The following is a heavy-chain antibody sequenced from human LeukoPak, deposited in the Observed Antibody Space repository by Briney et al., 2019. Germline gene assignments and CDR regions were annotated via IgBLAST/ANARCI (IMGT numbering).Heavy chain of an antibody. J-gene: IGHJ6*03. Sequence: PSETLSLTCTVSGGSISSYYWSWIRQPPGKGLEWIGYIYYRGSTNYNPSLKSRVTISVDTSKNQFSLKLSSVTAADTAVYYCARVPGGGSGWPNPYYYYMDVWGKGTTVTVSS. V-gene: IGHV4-59*01. CDR3: ARVPGGGSGWPNPYYYYMDV. CDR2: IYYRGST. CDR1: GGSISSYY. D-gene: IGHD6-19*01.